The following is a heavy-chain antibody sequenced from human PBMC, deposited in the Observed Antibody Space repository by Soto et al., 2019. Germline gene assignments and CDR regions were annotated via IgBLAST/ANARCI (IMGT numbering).Heavy chain of an antibody. CDR3: ARGKQLVPRVNWFDP. V-gene: IGHV4-30-4*01. Sequence: PSETLSLTCTVSGGSISSGDYYWSWIRQPPGKGLEWIGYIYYSGSTYYNPSLKSRVTISVDTSKNQFSLKLSSVTAADTAVYYCARGKQLVPRVNWFDPWGQGTLVTVSS. CDR1: GGSISSGDYY. D-gene: IGHD6-6*01. J-gene: IGHJ5*02. CDR2: IYYSGST.